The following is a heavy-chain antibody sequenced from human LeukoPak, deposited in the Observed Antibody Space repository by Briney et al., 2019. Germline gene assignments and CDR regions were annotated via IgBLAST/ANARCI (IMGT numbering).Heavy chain of an antibody. Sequence: QAGGSLRLSCAASGFTVSSNYMSWVRQAPGKGLEWVSVTYSGGSTYYADSVKGRFTISRDNSKNTLYLQMNSLRAEDTAVYYCARDTYMVRGVISRAFDIWGQGTMVTVSS. CDR1: GFTVSSNY. CDR3: ARDTYMVRGVISRAFDI. D-gene: IGHD3-10*01. J-gene: IGHJ3*02. V-gene: IGHV3-66*01. CDR2: TYSGGST.